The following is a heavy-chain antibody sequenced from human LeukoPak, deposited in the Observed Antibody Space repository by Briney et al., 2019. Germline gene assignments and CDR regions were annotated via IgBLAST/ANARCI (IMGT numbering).Heavy chain of an antibody. J-gene: IGHJ4*02. D-gene: IGHD3-22*01. CDR1: GFTFSSYS. CDR2: ISRSSSYI. CDR3: ARDQGSYYYDSSGYFVGDY. Sequence: GGSLRLSCAASGFTFSSYSMNWVRQAPGKGLEWVSSISRSSSYIYYADSVKGRFTISRDNAKNSLYLQMNSLRAEDTAVYYCARDQGSYYYDSSGYFVGDYWGQGTLVTVSS. V-gene: IGHV3-21*01.